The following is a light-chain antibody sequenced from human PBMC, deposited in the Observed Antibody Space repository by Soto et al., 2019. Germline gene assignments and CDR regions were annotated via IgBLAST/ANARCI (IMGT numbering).Light chain of an antibody. CDR3: QQYKSDSYT. CDR1: ESISNW. V-gene: IGKV1-5*01. J-gene: IGKJ2*01. Sequence: DIQMTQSPSILSASVGDRVAITCRASESISNWLAWYQQKPGKAPKVLIYDASRLQSGVPERFSGSGSGTEFTLTISSLQADDIATYYCQQYKSDSYTFGQGTNLEI. CDR2: DAS.